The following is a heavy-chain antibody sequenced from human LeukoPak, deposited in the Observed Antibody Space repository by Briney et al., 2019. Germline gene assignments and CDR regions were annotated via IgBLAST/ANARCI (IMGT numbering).Heavy chain of an antibody. CDR1: GGSFSGYY. V-gene: IGHV4-34*01. D-gene: IGHD1-1*01. CDR3: ARPVPSRLGWFDP. J-gene: IGHJ5*02. CDR2: INHSGST. Sequence: SETLSLTCAVYGGSFSGYYWSWIRQPPGKGLEWIGEINHSGSTNYNPSLKSQVTISVDTSKNQFSLKLSSVTAADTAVYYCARPVPSRLGWFDPWGQGTLVTVSS.